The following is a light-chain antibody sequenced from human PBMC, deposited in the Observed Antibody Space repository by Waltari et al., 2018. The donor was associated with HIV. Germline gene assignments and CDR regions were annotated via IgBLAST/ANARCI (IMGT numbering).Light chain of an antibody. CDR2: DVS. CDR3: SSYTSSSPYA. Sequence: QSALTQPASVSGSPGQSITLSCTGTSSDVGGYNYDSWYQQHPGKAPKLMIYDVSNRPSGVSNRFSGSKSGNTASLTISGLQAEDEADYYCSSYTSSSPYAFGTGTKVTVL. CDR1: SSDVGGYNY. J-gene: IGLJ1*01. V-gene: IGLV2-14*03.